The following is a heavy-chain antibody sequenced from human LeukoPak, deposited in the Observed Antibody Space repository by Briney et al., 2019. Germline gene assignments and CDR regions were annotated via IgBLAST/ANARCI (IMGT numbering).Heavy chain of an antibody. D-gene: IGHD4-17*01. J-gene: IGHJ4*02. V-gene: IGHV4-59*08. CDR2: IYYSGTT. CDR1: RGSISGYY. Sequence: SETLSLTCTVSRGSISGYYWSWIRQPPGKGLEWIGYIYYSGTTDYNPSLESRVTMSVDTSKNLFSLNLISVTAADTAVYYCAIHLVSAYGDPKHFDYWGQGILVTVSS. CDR3: AIHLVSAYGDPKHFDY.